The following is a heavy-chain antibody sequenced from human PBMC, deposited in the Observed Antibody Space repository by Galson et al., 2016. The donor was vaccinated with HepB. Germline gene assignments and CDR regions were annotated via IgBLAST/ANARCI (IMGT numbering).Heavy chain of an antibody. CDR3: ASEVGSTVTRLGGYYFYGMDI. J-gene: IGHJ6*02. D-gene: IGHD4-17*01. Sequence: SLRLSCAASGFIFSSYGMHWVRQAPGKGLEWVAVISFDGSDEYYEGSVKGRFTISRDNSNNTLYLQMNSLRAEDTAVYYCASEVGSTVTRLGGYYFYGMDIWGQGTTVSVSS. CDR1: GFIFSSYG. V-gene: IGHV3-33*05. CDR2: ISFDGSDE.